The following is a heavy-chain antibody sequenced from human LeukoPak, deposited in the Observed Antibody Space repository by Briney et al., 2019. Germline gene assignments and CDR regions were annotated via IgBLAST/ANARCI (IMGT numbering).Heavy chain of an antibody. CDR3: ARDLDGYNYSDEYFQH. J-gene: IGHJ1*01. V-gene: IGHV1-18*01. CDR1: GYTFTSYG. CDR2: ISAYNGNT. Sequence: GASVKASCKASGYTFTSYGISWVRQAPGQGLEWMGWISAYNGNTNYAQKLQGRVTMTTDTSTSTAYMELRSLRSDDTAVYYCARDLDGYNYSDEYFQHWGQGTLVTVSS. D-gene: IGHD5-24*01.